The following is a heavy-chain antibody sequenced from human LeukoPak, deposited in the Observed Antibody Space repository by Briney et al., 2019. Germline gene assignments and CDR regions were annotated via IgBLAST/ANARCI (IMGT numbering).Heavy chain of an antibody. Sequence: SCKVSGYTLTELSMHWVRQASGKGLEWVGRIRDKANSYATAYIASVKGRFTISRDDSKNTAYLQMSSLKTEDTAVYYCTRWDCTTTGCYPFDYWGQGTLVTVSS. D-gene: IGHD2-2*01. J-gene: IGHJ4*02. CDR1: GYTLTELS. CDR3: TRWDCTTTGCYPFDY. CDR2: IRDKANSYAT. V-gene: IGHV3-73*01.